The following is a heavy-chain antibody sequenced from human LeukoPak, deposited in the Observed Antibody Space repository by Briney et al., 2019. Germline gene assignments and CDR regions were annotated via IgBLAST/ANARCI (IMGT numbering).Heavy chain of an antibody. V-gene: IGHV3-21*01. J-gene: IGHJ4*02. CDR3: ARCTTGRTFGSLREIKRSREIDY. CDR1: GFTFSSSG. CDR2: ISSSSSNI. Sequence: KSGGSLRLSCAASGFTFSSSGMSWVRQTPGKGLEWVSSISSSSSNIYYADSVKGRFTISKDNAKNSLYLQMNSLRVEDTAVYYCARCTTGRTFGSLREIKRSREIDYWGQGTLVTVSS. D-gene: IGHD1-1*01.